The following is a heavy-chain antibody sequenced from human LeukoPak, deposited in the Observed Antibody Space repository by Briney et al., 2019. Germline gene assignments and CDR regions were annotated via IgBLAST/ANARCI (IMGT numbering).Heavy chain of an antibody. D-gene: IGHD6-6*01. J-gene: IGHJ4*02. V-gene: IGHV4-30-4*01. CDR2: IYYSGST. CDR1: GGSISSGDYY. Sequence: SETLSLTCTVSGGSISSGDYYWSWIRQPPGKGLEWIGYIYYSGSTYYNPSLKSRVTISVDTSKNQFSLKLSSVTAADTAVYYCARRSELKGSSSSPYFDYWGQGTLVTVSS. CDR3: ARRSELKGSSSSPYFDY.